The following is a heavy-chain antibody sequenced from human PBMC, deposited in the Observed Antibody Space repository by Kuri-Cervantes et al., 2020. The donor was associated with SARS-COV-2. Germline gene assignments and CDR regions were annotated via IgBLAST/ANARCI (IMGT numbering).Heavy chain of an antibody. CDR3: ARDRETTWYYGMDV. J-gene: IGHJ6*02. CDR2: IGTAGDT. D-gene: IGHD1-14*01. V-gene: IGHV3-13*01. CDR1: GFTFSSYD. Sequence: GGSLRLSCAASGFTFSSYDMHWVRQATGKGLEWVSAIGTAGDTYYPGSVKGRFTISRENAKNSLYLQMNSLRAEDTAVYYCARDRETTWYYGMDVWGQGTTVTVSS.